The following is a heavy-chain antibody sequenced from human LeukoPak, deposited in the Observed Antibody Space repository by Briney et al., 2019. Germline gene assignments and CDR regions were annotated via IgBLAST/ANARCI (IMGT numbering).Heavy chain of an antibody. CDR3: ARGRFYDFWSGYYFDY. V-gene: IGHV4-34*01. J-gene: IGHJ4*02. Sequence: SETLSLTCAVYGGSFSGYHWSWIRQPPGKGLEWIGEINHSGGTNYNPSLKSRVTISVDTSKNQFSLKLSSVTAADTAVYYCARGRFYDFWSGYYFDYWGQGTLVTVSS. CDR2: INHSGGT. D-gene: IGHD3-3*01. CDR1: GGSFSGYH.